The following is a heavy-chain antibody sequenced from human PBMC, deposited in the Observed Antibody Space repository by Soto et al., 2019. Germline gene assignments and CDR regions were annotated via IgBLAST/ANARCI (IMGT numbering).Heavy chain of an antibody. Sequence: QVQLVQSGAEVKKPGASVKVCCKASGYTFTSYYMHWVRQAPGQGLERMGLINPSGGSTSYAQKYQGRVTMTRDTSTSTVYMELSRLRSEDTAVNYCAREERGYSGYDDYGDYVWFDPWGQGTLVTVSS. CDR3: AREERGYSGYDDYGDYVWFDP. V-gene: IGHV1-46*03. CDR1: GYTFTSYY. J-gene: IGHJ5*02. CDR2: INPSGGST. D-gene: IGHD5-12*01.